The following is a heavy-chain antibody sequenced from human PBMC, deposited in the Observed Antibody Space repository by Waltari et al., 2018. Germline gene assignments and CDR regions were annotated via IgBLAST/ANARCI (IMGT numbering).Heavy chain of an antibody. J-gene: IGHJ4*02. CDR2: IYYSGST. V-gene: IGHV4-39*07. CDR3: ARHDYGIDY. D-gene: IGHD4-17*01. Sequence: QLQLQESGPGLVKPSETMSLTCTVSGGSISSRSYYWGWIRQPPGQGLEWIGSIYYSGSTYYTPSLKIRVTISVDTSKNQFSLKLGSVTAADTAVYYCARHDYGIDYWGQGTLVTVSS. CDR1: GGSISSRSYY.